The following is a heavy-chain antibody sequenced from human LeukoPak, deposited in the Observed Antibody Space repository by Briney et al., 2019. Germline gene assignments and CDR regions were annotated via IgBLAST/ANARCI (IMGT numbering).Heavy chain of an antibody. V-gene: IGHV3-64*01. CDR1: GFTFSSYA. CDR3: ASGSSGAFDY. D-gene: IGHD6-25*01. J-gene: IGHJ4*02. CDR2: VSSNGGST. Sequence: PGGSLRLSCAASGFTFSSYAMHWVRQAPGKGLEYVSAVSSNGGSTYYANSVKGRFTISRDNSKNTLYLQMGSLRAEDMAVYYCASGSSGAFDYWGQGTLVTVSS.